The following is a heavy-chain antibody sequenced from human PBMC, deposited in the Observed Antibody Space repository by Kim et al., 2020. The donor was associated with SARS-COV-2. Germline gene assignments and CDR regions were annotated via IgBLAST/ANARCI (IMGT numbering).Heavy chain of an antibody. D-gene: IGHD6-6*01. V-gene: IGHV4-61*01. CDR3: ARDRQLAHHYYGMDV. Sequence: SETLSLTCTVSGGSVSSGSYYWSWIRQPPGKGLEWIGYIYYSGSTNYNPSLKSRVTISVDTSKNQFSLKLSSVTAADTAVYYCARDRQLAHHYYGMDVWG. J-gene: IGHJ6*01. CDR1: GGSVSSGSYY. CDR2: IYYSGST.